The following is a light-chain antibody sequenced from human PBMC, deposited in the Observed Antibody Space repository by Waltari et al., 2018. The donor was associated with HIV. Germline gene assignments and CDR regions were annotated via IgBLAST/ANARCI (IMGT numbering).Light chain of an antibody. CDR1: SNDIGAYNY. Sequence: QSALTQPRSVSGSPGQSVTISCVGTSNDIGAYNYVSWYQQHPGKAPKVMIYDVNKRPSGVPVLFSGSKSVYTASLTSSGLQAEDEADYYCCSYAGSRVIFGGGTKLTVL. J-gene: IGLJ2*01. CDR3: CSYAGSRVI. CDR2: DVN. V-gene: IGLV2-11*01.